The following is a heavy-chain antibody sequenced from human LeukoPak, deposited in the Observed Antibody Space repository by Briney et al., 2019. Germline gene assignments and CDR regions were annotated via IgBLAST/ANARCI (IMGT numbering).Heavy chain of an antibody. CDR3: ARSSSGWPLYFDC. D-gene: IGHD6-19*01. CDR2: INPKSGGT. Sequence: ASVKVSCKASGYTFTNYNLHWVRQAPGEGVEWMGWINPKSGGTKFAQKHQGGVTMTADTSIDTAYLELSNLKSDDTAIYYCARSSSGWPLYFDCWGQGTLVTVSS. J-gene: IGHJ4*02. CDR1: GYTFTNYN. V-gene: IGHV1-2*02.